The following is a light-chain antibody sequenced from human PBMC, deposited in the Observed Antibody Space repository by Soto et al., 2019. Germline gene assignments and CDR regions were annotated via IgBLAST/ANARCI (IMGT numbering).Light chain of an antibody. Sequence: QSVLTQPASVSGSPGQSITISCTGTISDVGTYNLVSWFQQHPGKAPKLMIFEVSERPSGASNRFSGSKSGNAASLTISGLQAEDEADYYCCSYAGGATYVFGTGTKLTVL. CDR3: CSYAGGATYV. J-gene: IGLJ1*01. V-gene: IGLV2-23*02. CDR2: EVS. CDR1: ISDVGTYNL.